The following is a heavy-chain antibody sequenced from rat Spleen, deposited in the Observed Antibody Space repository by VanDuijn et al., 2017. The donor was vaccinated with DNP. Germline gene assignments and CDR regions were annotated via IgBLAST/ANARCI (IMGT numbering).Heavy chain of an antibody. CDR2: ITYDGSDI. V-gene: IGHV5-7*01. J-gene: IGHJ1*01. CDR3: ARSYGSYWFFDF. Sequence: EAQLVESGGGLVQPGRSLTLSCAASGFTFSDYNMAWVRQAPKKGLEWVATITYDGSDIDYRDSVKGRFTISRDNAQSTLYPKMDPLRSEDTATYHCARSYGSYWFFDFWGPGTVVTVSS. D-gene: IGHD1-3*01. CDR1: GFTFSDYN.